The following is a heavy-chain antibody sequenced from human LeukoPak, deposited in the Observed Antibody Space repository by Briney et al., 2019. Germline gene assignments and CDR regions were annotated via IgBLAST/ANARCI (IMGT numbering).Heavy chain of an antibody. Sequence: SETLSLTCAVYGGSFNGYYWSWIRQPPGKGLEWIGEINHSGSTNYNPSLKSRVTISVDMSNNQFSLKLSSVTAADTAVYYCVRGNDCSGGSCYHYYYYYMDVWGKGTTVTVSS. V-gene: IGHV4-34*01. CDR1: GGSFNGYY. CDR2: INHSGST. D-gene: IGHD2-15*01. CDR3: VRGNDCSGGSCYHYYYYYMDV. J-gene: IGHJ6*03.